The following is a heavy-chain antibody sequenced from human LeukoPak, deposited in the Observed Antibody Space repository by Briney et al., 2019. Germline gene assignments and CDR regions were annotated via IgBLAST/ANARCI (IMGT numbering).Heavy chain of an antibody. D-gene: IGHD3-10*01. CDR1: GYTFTSDE. V-gene: IGHV1-58*02. CDR2: IVVGSGNT. Sequence: GASVKVSCKASGYTFTSDEIHWVRQATGQGLEWMGWIVVGSGNTNYAQKFQERVTITRDTSTSTAYMELSSLRSEDTAVYYCAADGGLTMVRSPYYYMDVWGKGTTVTVSS. J-gene: IGHJ6*03. CDR3: AADGGLTMVRSPYYYMDV.